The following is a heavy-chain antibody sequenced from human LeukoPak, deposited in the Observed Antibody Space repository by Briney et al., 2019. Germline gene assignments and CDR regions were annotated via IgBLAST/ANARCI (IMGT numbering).Heavy chain of an antibody. CDR1: GGSISSSSYY. J-gene: IGHJ2*01. D-gene: IGHD3-9*01. CDR3: ARRGLTGYHYWYFDL. Sequence: SETLSLTCTVSGGSISSSSYYWGWIRQPPGKGLEWIGSIYYSGSTYYNPSLKSRVTISVDTSKNQFSLKLSSVTAADTAVYYCARRGLTGYHYWYFDLWGRGTLVTVSS. V-gene: IGHV4-39*01. CDR2: IYYSGST.